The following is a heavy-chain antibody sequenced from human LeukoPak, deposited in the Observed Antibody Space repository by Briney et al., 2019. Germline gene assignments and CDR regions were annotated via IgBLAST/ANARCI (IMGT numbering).Heavy chain of an antibody. CDR3: ASGINYDFWSGYTERDAFDI. CDR2: MNPNSGNT. V-gene: IGHV1-8*03. CDR1: GYTFTSYD. D-gene: IGHD3-3*01. J-gene: IGHJ3*02. Sequence: ASVKVSCKASGYTFTSYDINWVRQATGQGLEWMGWMNPNSGNTGYAQKFQGRVTITRNTSISTAYMELSSLRSEDTAVYYCASGINYDFWSGYTERDAFDIWGQGTMVTVSS.